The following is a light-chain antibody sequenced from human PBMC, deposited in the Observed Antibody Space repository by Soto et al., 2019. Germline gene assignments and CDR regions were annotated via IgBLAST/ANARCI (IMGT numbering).Light chain of an antibody. CDR1: SSNIGGNS. CDR3: GSWDSSLSAYV. V-gene: IGLV1-51*01. J-gene: IGLJ1*01. CDR2: DDN. Sequence: QSVLTRPPSVSAAAGQKVTISCSGSSSNIGGNSVSWYQQLPGTAPKPLIYDDNKRPSGIPDRFSGSKSGTSATLGITGFQTGDEADYYCGSWDSSLSAYVFGTGTKVTVL.